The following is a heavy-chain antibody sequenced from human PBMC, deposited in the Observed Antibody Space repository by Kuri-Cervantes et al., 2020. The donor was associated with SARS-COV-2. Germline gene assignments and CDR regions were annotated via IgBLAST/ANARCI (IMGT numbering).Heavy chain of an antibody. CDR3: ARAGERYYDFWSGHLPNDAVDV. V-gene: IGHV3-48*04. Sequence: GESLKISCAASGFNFATYGMHWIRQAPGKGLEWVSYISSSGITTYYADSVKGRFTISRDNAKKSLYVQMNSLRAVDTAVYYCARAGERYYDFWSGHLPNDAVDVWGRGTIVTVSS. CDR2: ISSSGITT. CDR1: GFNFATYG. D-gene: IGHD3-3*01. J-gene: IGHJ3*01.